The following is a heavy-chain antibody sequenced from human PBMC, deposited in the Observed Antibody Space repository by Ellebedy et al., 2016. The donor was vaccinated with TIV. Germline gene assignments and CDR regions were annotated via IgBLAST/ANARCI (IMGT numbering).Heavy chain of an antibody. D-gene: IGHD5/OR15-5a*01. CDR3: ARAFSLRELVGGLDV. CDR2: IYSSGSA. CDR1: GGSITNYY. V-gene: IGHV4-4*07. Sequence: SETLSLXXTVSGGSITNYYWSWIRQPAGKGLEWIGRIYSSGSANYNPSLKSRVTMSVDTSKKQFSLNLSSVTAADTAVYFCARAFSLRELVGGLDVWGQGTTVTVSS. J-gene: IGHJ6*02.